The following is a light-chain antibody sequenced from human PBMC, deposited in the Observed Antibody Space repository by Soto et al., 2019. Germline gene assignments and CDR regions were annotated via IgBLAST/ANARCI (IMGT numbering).Light chain of an antibody. CDR2: AAS. V-gene: IGKV1-39*01. J-gene: IGKJ2*01. CDR1: QTVATF. CDR3: QQRLSTPYT. Sequence: DIQMTQSPASLSASIGDRVSISCRASQTVATFLNWYQQKPGKVPQLLIYAASTLQSGVPSRFSGSGSGTDFTLVISSLQREDFGTYYCQQRLSTPYTFGEGTKVDIK.